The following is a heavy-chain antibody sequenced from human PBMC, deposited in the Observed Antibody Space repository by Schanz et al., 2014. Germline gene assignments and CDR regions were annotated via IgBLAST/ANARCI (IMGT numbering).Heavy chain of an antibody. CDR3: AKGRGGTSSEGLDQYYGMDV. Sequence: EVQRVESGGGLLQPGGSLRLSCAASGFTVSNNYMSWVRQAPGKGLEWVSAISDSGDLTYYADSVKGRFTISRDNAKYTLYLQMNSLRGEDTAVYFCAKGRGGTSSEGLDQYYGMDVWGQGTTVTVSS. CDR1: GFTVSNNY. D-gene: IGHD6-6*01. V-gene: IGHV3-23*04. J-gene: IGHJ6*02. CDR2: ISDSGDLT.